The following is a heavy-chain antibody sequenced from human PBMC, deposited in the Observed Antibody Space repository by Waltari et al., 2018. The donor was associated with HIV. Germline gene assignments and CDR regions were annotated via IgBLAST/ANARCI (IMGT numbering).Heavy chain of an antibody. D-gene: IGHD3-10*01. J-gene: IGHJ6*02. Sequence: QLQLQESGPGLVKPSETLSLTCTVSGGSISSSNYYWGWIRQPPGKGLEWIGIICYSGRDYNTPSLNGRVTISVDTSKNQFSLKLSSVTAADTAVYYCARHSLVHSYGMDVWGQGTTVTVSS. CDR3: ARHSLVHSYGMDV. V-gene: IGHV4-39*01. CDR1: GGSISSSNYY. CDR2: ICYSGRD.